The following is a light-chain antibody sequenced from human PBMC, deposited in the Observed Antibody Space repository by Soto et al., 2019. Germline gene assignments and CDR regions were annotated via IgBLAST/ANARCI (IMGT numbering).Light chain of an antibody. CDR1: QTIGTW. Sequence: DIQLTQSPSTLSASVGDRVIITCRASQTIGTWLAWYQERPGKATKLLIYKPFTLEKWVPSRFSGSGSGTEFTLSISNLQPEDFATYYCHLYNTYSPTLGQGTKLDI. J-gene: IGKJ2*01. CDR3: HLYNTYSPT. V-gene: IGKV1-5*03. CDR2: KPF.